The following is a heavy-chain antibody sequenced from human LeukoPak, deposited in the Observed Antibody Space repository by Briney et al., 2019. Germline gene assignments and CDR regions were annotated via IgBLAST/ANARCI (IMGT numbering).Heavy chain of an antibody. J-gene: IGHJ4*02. D-gene: IGHD2-2*01. CDR2: IYTSGST. V-gene: IGHV4-4*07. CDR3: ARGRGYCSSTSCRPFDY. CDR1: GGSISSYY. Sequence: SETLSLTCTVSGGSISSYYWSWIRRPAGKGMEWIGRIYTSGSTNYNPSLKSRVTISVDTSKNQFSLKLSSVTAADTAVYYCARGRGYCSSTSCRPFDYWGQGTLVTVSS.